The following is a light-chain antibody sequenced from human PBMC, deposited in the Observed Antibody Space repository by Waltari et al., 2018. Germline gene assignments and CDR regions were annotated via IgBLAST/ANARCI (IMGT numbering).Light chain of an antibody. CDR1: QGVSSY. CDR2: DAS. CDR3: QQRSNWPPMYT. V-gene: IGKV3-11*01. Sequence: EIVLTQSPATLSLSPGERATLSCRDSQGVSSYLAWYQQKPGQAPRLLIYDASNRATCIPARFSGSGSGTDFTLTISSLEPEDFAVYYCQQRSNWPPMYTFGQGTKLEIK. J-gene: IGKJ2*01.